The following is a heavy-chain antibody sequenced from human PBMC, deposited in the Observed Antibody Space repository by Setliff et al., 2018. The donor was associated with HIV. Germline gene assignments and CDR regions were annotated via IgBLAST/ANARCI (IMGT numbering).Heavy chain of an antibody. CDR2: INSDGSST. V-gene: IGHV3-74*01. D-gene: IGHD6-19*01. CDR1: GFAFSGYW. CDR3: ARTGAAGWSNWYFDL. J-gene: IGHJ2*01. Sequence: GGSLRLSCAASGFAFSGYWMHWVRQAPGKGLVWVSRINSDGSSTTYADSVKGRFTISRDNAKNTLYLQMNSLRAEDTAVYYCARTGAAGWSNWYFDLWGRGTLVTVSS.